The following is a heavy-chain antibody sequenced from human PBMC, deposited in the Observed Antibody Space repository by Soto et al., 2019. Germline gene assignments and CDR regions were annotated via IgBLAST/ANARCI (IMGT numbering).Heavy chain of an antibody. D-gene: IGHD3-22*01. V-gene: IGHV2-5*02. Sequence: QITLTESGPTLVKPTQTLTLTCTFSGFSLSTSGVGVGWIRQPPGKALEWLSLIYWDDDKRYSPSLKSRLTITKDTSKNQVVLTITNMDPVETATYFCEHRNVSSGWPSWGQGTLVTVSS. CDR2: IYWDDDK. CDR3: EHRNVSSGWPS. CDR1: GFSLSTSGVG. J-gene: IGHJ5*02.